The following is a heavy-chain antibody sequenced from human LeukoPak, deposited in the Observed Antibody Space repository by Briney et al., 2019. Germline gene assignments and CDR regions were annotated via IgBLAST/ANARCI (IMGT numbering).Heavy chain of an antibody. V-gene: IGHV4-39*07. J-gene: IGHJ4*02. CDR1: GGSISSSFYY. Sequence: PSETLSLTCTVSGGSISSSFYYWGWIRQPPGKGLEWIGSIYHSGSTYYNPSLKSRVTMSVETSKNQFSLKLSSVTAVDTAVYYCARMDSGYYYVVDYWGQGTLVTVSS. CDR3: ARMDSGYYYVVDY. D-gene: IGHD3-22*01. CDR2: IYHSGST.